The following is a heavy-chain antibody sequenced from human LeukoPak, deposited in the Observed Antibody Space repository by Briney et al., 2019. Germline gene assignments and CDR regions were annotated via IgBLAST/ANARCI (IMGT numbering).Heavy chain of an antibody. CDR2: ISYDGSNK. V-gene: IGHV3-30*01. J-gene: IGHJ1*01. D-gene: IGHD4-17*01. Sequence: AISYDGSNKYYADSVKGRFTISRDNSKNTLYLQMNSLRAEDTAVYYCAKAEGDYGDYLYFQHWGQGTLVTVSS. CDR3: AKAEGDYGDYLYFQH.